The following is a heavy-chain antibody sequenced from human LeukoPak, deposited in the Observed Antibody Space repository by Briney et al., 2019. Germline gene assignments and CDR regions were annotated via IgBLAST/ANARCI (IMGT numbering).Heavy chain of an antibody. Sequence: GASVKVSCKASGYTFTGYYMRWVRQAPGQGLEWMGWINPNSGGTNYAQKFQGRVTMTRDTSISTAYMELSRLRSDDTAVYYCARDHCTNGVCQVQDYWGQGTLVTVSS. CDR1: GYTFTGYY. V-gene: IGHV1-2*02. J-gene: IGHJ4*02. CDR3: ARDHCTNGVCQVQDY. CDR2: INPNSGGT. D-gene: IGHD2-8*01.